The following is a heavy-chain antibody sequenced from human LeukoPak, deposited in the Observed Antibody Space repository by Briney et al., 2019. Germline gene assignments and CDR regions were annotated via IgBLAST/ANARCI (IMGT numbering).Heavy chain of an antibody. J-gene: IGHJ4*02. CDR3: ARYGGQWLPQYYFDY. V-gene: IGHV7-4-1*02. CDR1: RYIITDNA. Sequence: ASVKVSCKASRYIITDNAISWVRQAPGQGLEWMGWINTNTGIPTYAQGFTGRSVFSLDTSASTAYLQISSLKAEDTAVYYCARYGGQWLPQYYFDYWGQGTLVTVSS. CDR2: INTNTGIP. D-gene: IGHD6-19*01.